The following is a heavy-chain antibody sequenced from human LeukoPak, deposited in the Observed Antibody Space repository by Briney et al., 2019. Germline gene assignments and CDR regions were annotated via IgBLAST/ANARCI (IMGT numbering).Heavy chain of an antibody. Sequence: SVKVSCKVSGYTLTELSMHWVRQAPGKGLEWMGRIIPILGIANYAQKFQGRVTITADKSTSTAYMELSSLRSEDTAVYYCARVGRDYYDSSGYYPFDYWGQGTLVTVSS. V-gene: IGHV1-69*04. CDR1: GYTLTELS. D-gene: IGHD3-22*01. J-gene: IGHJ4*02. CDR3: ARVGRDYYDSSGYYPFDY. CDR2: IIPILGIA.